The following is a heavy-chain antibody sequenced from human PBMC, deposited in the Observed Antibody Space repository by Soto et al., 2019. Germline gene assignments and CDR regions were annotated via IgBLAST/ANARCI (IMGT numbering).Heavy chain of an antibody. Sequence: GSLRLSCAASGFTFSIYAMSWVRQAPGRGLEWVSAIGSGGRTYHADSVKGRFTISRDNSRSTLYLQMNRLRAEDTALYYCAKDVRGLWFGEIDYWGQGALVTVSS. CDR1: GFTFSIYA. CDR2: IGSGGRT. J-gene: IGHJ4*02. V-gene: IGHV3-23*01. CDR3: AKDVRGLWFGEIDY. D-gene: IGHD3-10*01.